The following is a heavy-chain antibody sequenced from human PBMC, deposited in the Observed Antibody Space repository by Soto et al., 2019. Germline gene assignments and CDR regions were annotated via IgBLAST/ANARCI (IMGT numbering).Heavy chain of an antibody. CDR3: ARGLRGRYYDFWSGQWEYGMDV. Sequence: GSLRLSCAASGFTFSSYDMHWVRQATGKGLEWVSAIGTAGDTYYPGSVKGRFTISRENAKNSLYLQMNSLRAEDTAVYYCARGLRGRYYDFWSGQWEYGMDVWGQGTTVTVSS. V-gene: IGHV3-13*01. CDR1: GFTFSSYD. J-gene: IGHJ6*02. CDR2: IGTAGDT. D-gene: IGHD3-3*01.